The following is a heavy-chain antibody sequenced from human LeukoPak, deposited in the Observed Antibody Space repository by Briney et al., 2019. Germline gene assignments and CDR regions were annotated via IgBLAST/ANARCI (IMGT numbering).Heavy chain of an antibody. CDR3: ARDKREPRYAFDI. V-gene: IGHV4-39*07. J-gene: IGHJ3*02. Sequence: SETLSLTCTVSGGSTSSSSYYWGWIRQPPGKGLEWIGSIYYSGSTNYNPSLKSRVTISVDKSKNQFSLKVRSVTAADTAVYYCARDKREPRYAFDIWGQGTMVSVSS. D-gene: IGHD1-26*01. CDR2: IYYSGST. CDR1: GGSTSSSSYY.